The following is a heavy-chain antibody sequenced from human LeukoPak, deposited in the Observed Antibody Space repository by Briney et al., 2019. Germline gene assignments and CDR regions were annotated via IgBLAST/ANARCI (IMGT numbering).Heavy chain of an antibody. CDR2: IYYSGST. J-gene: IGHJ4*02. D-gene: IGHD1-26*01. V-gene: IGHV4-31*03. CDR1: GGSISSGGYY. Sequence: ASETLSLTCTVSGGSISSGGYYWSWIRQHPGKGLEWIGYIYYSGSTYYNPSLKSRVTISVDTSKNQFSLKLSSVTAADTAVYYCARLEVGAFDYWGQGTLVTVSS. CDR3: ARLEVGAFDY.